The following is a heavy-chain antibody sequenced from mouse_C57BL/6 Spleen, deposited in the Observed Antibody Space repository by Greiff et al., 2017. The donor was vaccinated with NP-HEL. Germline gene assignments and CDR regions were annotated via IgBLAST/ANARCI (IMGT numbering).Heavy chain of an antibody. D-gene: IGHD2-3*01. V-gene: IGHV1-62-2*01. CDR1: GYTFTEYT. CDR2: FYPGSGSI. CDR3: ARHEVYDGPHYYAMDY. Sequence: QVQLKESGAELVKPGASVKLSCKASGYTFTEYTIHWVKQRSGQGLEWIGWFYPGSGSIKYNEKFKDKATLTADKSSSTVYMELSRLTSEDSAVYFCARHEVYDGPHYYAMDYWGQGTSVTVSS. J-gene: IGHJ4*01.